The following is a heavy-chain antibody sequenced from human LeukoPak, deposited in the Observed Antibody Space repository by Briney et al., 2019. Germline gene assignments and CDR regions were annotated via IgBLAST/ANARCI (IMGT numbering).Heavy chain of an antibody. Sequence: PSETLSLTCTVSGDSISVSNYYWGWIRQLPGKGLEWIGSIHYTGNTYYNPFLKTHVTTSVDTSRNQFSLRLNSVTAADTAVYYCARSGGWFLALGVDYWGQGILVTVSS. J-gene: IGHJ4*02. CDR3: ARSGGWFLALGVDY. CDR2: IHYTGNT. V-gene: IGHV4-39*01. D-gene: IGHD6-19*01. CDR1: GDSISVSNYY.